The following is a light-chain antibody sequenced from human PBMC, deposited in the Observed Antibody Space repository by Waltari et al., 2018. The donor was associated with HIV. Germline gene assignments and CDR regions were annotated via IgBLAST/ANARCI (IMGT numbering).Light chain of an antibody. V-gene: IGKV3-20*01. CDR1: QSVSNSY. Sequence: EIVLTQSPGTLSLSPGERATLSCRASQSVSNSYLAWYQQKGVQAPRLLIYGSSDRATGIPDRFSGSGSGTDFTLTISRLEPEDFAVYYCQQYGSSPQTFGGGTNVEMK. CDR3: QQYGSSPQT. J-gene: IGKJ4*01. CDR2: GSS.